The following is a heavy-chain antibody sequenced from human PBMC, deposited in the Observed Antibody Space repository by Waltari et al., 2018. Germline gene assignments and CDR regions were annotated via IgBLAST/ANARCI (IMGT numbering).Heavy chain of an antibody. D-gene: IGHD6-13*01. Sequence: QVQLQESAPGLVTPSQTLSLTFTVSGGSISRGSYYWSWIRQPAGKGLEWIGRIYTSGSTKYNPSLKSRVTISVDTSKNQFSPKLSSVTAADTAVYYCAREFRQLANWFDPWGQGTLVTVSS. V-gene: IGHV4-61*02. CDR2: IYTSGST. J-gene: IGHJ5*02. CDR3: AREFRQLANWFDP. CDR1: GGSISRGSYY.